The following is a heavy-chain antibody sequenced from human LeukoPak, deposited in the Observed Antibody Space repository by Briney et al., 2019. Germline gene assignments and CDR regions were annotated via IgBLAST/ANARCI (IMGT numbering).Heavy chain of an antibody. J-gene: IGHJ4*02. CDR2: ISYDGSNK. CDR3: ARDLWELPTEYFDY. Sequence: GGSLRLSCAASGFTFSSYAMHWVCQAPGKGLEWVAVISYDGSNKYYADSVEGRFTISRDNSKNTLYLQMNSLRAEDTAVYYCARDLWELPTEYFDYWGQGTLVTVSS. D-gene: IGHD1-26*01. V-gene: IGHV3-30-3*01. CDR1: GFTFSSYA.